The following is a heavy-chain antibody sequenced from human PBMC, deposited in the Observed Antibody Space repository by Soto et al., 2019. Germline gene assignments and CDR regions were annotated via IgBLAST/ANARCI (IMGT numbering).Heavy chain of an antibody. CDR1: GGSISSGGYY. CDR3: ARGSPYYGSGSYAFDI. J-gene: IGHJ3*02. Sequence: PSETLSLTCTVSGGSISSGGYYWSWIRQHPGKGLEWIGYIYYSGSTYYNPSLKSRVTISVDTSKNQFSLKLSSVTAADTAVYYCARGSPYYGSGSYAFDIWGQGTMVTVSS. D-gene: IGHD3-10*01. CDR2: IYYSGST. V-gene: IGHV4-31*03.